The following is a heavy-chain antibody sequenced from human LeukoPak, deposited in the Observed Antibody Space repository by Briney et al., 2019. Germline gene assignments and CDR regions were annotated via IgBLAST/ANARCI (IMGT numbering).Heavy chain of an antibody. CDR1: GFTFSSYA. CDR2: ISGSGGST. Sequence: GGSLRLSCASSGFTFSSYAMSWVRQAPGKGLEWVSAISGSGGSTYYADSVKGRFTISRDNSKNTLYLQMSSLRAEDTAVYYCVKDAFAFSRGSYFDYWGQGTLVTVSS. J-gene: IGHJ4*02. V-gene: IGHV3-23*01. D-gene: IGHD3-16*01. CDR3: VKDAFAFSRGSYFDY.